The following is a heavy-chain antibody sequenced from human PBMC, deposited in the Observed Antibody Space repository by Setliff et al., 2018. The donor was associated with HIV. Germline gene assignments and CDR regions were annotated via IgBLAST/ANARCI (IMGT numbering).Heavy chain of an antibody. V-gene: IGHV3-23*01. CDR3: AKKTAAYTSGSWLHY. CDR2: IGSSGGDT. D-gene: IGHD3-10*01. J-gene: IGHJ4*02. CDR1: GFTFNSYA. Sequence: GGSLRLSCVASGFTFNSYAMRWVRQVPGKGLEWVSAIGSSGGDTYYADSVQGRFVISREKSKSTLYLQMNSLRAEDTAVYYCAKKTAAYTSGSWLHYWGQGTLVTVSS.